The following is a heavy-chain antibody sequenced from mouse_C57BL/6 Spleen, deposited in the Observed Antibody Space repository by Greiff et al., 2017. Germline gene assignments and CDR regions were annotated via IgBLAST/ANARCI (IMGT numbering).Heavy chain of an antibody. CDR1: GYAFSSSW. D-gene: IGHD3-1*01. J-gene: IGHJ3*01. CDR3: ARSGFAY. CDR2: IYPGDGDT. V-gene: IGHV1-82*01. Sequence: QVQLQQSGPELVKPGASVKISCKASGYAFSSSWMNWVKQRPGKGLEWIGRIYPGDGDTNYNGKFKGKATLTADKSSSTAYMQLSSLTTEDSAVYFCARSGFAYWGQGTLVTVSA.